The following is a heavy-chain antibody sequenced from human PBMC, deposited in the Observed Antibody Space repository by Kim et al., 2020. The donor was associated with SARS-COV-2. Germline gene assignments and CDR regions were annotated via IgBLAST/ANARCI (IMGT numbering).Heavy chain of an antibody. V-gene: IGHV3-23*01. Sequence: GGSLRLSCAASGFTFSSCAMNWVRQAPGKGLEWVSSIGEGGGSTYYADSVKGRFTIFIDNSKYTVSLQMNSLRAEDTAIYYCAKGIVGARAFDYWGQGILVTVSS. CDR1: GFTFSSCA. CDR2: IGEGGGST. CDR3: AKGIVGARAFDY. J-gene: IGHJ4*02. D-gene: IGHD1-26*01.